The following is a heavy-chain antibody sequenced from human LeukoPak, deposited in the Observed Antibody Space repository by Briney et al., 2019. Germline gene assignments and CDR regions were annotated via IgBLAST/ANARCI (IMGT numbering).Heavy chain of an antibody. CDR3: ARGLYSYDY. D-gene: IGHD3-16*01. J-gene: IGHJ4*02. Sequence: GGPLRLSRGASGFRFSDYYMAWIRQAPGKGLEWISYISYSGSPIDYADSMKGRFTISRDNAKNSLYLQMDSLRVEDTAVYYCARGLYSYDYWGQGTLVTVSS. CDR2: ISYSGSPI. V-gene: IGHV3-11*04. CDR1: GFRFSDYY.